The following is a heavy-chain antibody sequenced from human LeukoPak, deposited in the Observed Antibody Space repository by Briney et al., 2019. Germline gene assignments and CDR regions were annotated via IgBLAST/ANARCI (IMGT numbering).Heavy chain of an antibody. D-gene: IGHD6-6*01. CDR3: ARADSSSSSYYYYYYYMDV. J-gene: IGHJ6*03. CDR2: INWNGGST. V-gene: IGHV3-20*01. Sequence: GGSLRLSCAASGFTFSSYAMHWVRQAPGKGLEWVSGINWNGGSTGYADSVKGRFTISRDNAKNSLYLQMNSLRAEDTALYHCARADSSSSSYYYYYYYMDVWGKGTTVTVSS. CDR1: GFTFSSYA.